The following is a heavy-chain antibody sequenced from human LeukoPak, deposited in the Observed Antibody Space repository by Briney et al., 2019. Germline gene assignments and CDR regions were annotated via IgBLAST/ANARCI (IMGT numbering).Heavy chain of an antibody. CDR3: ARDDPTVTTGSYFDY. V-gene: IGHV3-7*01. CDR1: GFTFVSHR. D-gene: IGHD4-17*01. Sequence: PGGSLRLSCVASGFTFVSHRMTWVRQAPGKGLEWVANINQDGSEKYYVDSVKGRFTISRDNAKNSLYLQMNSLRAEDTAVYYCARDDPTVTTGSYFDYWGQGTLVTVSS. J-gene: IGHJ4*02. CDR2: INQDGSEK.